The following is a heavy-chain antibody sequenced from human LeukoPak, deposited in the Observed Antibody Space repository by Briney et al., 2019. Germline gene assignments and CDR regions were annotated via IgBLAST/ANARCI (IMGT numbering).Heavy chain of an antibody. D-gene: IGHD1-26*01. CDR3: ARGDSERYGLGYYYMDV. V-gene: IGHV3-21*01. CDR1: GFTFSTYS. Sequence: GGSLRLSCAASGFTFSTYSMNWVRQAPGKGLEWVSSISSSSIYIYYADSVKGRFTISRDNAKKSLYLQMNSLRAEDTAVYYCARGDSERYGLGYYYMDVWGKGTTVTISS. CDR2: ISSSSIYI. J-gene: IGHJ6*03.